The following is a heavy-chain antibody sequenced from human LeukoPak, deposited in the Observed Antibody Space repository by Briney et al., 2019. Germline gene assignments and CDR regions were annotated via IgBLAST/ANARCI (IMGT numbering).Heavy chain of an antibody. Sequence: PGGSLRLSCAASGFTFSSYGMSWVRQAPGKGLEWVSAISGSGGSTYYADSVKGRFTISRDNSKNTLYLQMNSLRAEDTAVYYCAEDRSFADYYDSWLGFDYWGQGTLVTVSS. D-gene: IGHD3-22*01. CDR2: ISGSGGST. J-gene: IGHJ4*02. CDR3: AEDRSFADYYDSWLGFDY. V-gene: IGHV3-23*01. CDR1: GFTFSSYG.